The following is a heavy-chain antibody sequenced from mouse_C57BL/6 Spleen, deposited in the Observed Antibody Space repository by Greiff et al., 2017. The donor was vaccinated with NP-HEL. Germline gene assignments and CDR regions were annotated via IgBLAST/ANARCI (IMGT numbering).Heavy chain of an antibody. V-gene: IGHV5-17*01. D-gene: IGHD1-1*01. J-gene: IGHJ1*03. CDR3: ARGSYYGSRYWYFDV. CDR1: GFTFSDYG. CDR2: ISSGSSTI. Sequence: EVQRVESGGGLVKPGGSLKLSCAASGFTFSDYGMHWVRQAPEKGLEWVAYISSGSSTIYYADTVKGRFTISRDNAKNTLFLQMTSLRSEDTAMYYCARGSYYGSRYWYFDVWGTGTTVTVSS.